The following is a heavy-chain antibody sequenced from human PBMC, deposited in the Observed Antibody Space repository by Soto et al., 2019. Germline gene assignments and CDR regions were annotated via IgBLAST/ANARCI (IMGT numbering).Heavy chain of an antibody. V-gene: IGHV4-59*01. D-gene: IGHD4-17*01. CDR3: ARRYGASFDY. CDR1: GGSSSSYY. J-gene: IGHJ4*02. CDR2: IYYSGST. Sequence: SETHSLTCTVSGGSSSSYYWSWIRQPPGKGLEWIGYIYYSGSTNYNPSLKSRVTISVDTSKNQFSLKLSSVTAADTAVYYCARRYGASFDYWGQGTLVTSPQ.